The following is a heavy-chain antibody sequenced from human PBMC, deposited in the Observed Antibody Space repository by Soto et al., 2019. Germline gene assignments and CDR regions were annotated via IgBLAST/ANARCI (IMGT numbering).Heavy chain of an antibody. CDR1: GYTFTSYY. D-gene: IGHD6-6*01. V-gene: IGHV1-46*01. Sequence: ASVKVSCKASGYTFTSYYMHWVRQAPGQGLEWMGIINPSGGSTSYAQKFQGRVTMTRDTSTSTVYMELSSLRSEDTAVYYCARAGYSSSWAWGTYYGMDVWGQGTTVTVS. J-gene: IGHJ6*02. CDR3: ARAGYSSSWAWGTYYGMDV. CDR2: INPSGGST.